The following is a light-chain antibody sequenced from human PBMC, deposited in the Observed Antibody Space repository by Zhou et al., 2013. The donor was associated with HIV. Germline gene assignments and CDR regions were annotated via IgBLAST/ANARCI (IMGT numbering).Light chain of an antibody. CDR2: AAS. V-gene: IGKV1-39*01. J-gene: IGKJ3*01. CDR1: QSISSY. CDR3: QHSSSSSLVT. Sequence: DVQMTQSPSSLSASVGDRVTITCRASQSISSYLNWYQQKPGKAPKLLIYAASSLQSGVPSRFSGSGSGTLFTLTINSLQPEDFAVYYCQHSSSSSLVTFGPGTKV.